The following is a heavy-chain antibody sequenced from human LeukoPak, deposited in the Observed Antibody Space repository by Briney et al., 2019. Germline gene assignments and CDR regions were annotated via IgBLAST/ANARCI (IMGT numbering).Heavy chain of an antibody. CDR2: INHSGST. CDR3: ARVLLVAGIRYFDY. D-gene: IGHD6-19*01. Sequence: SETLSLTCAVYGGSFSGYYWSWIRQPPGKGLEWIGEINHSGSTNYNPSLKSRVTISVDTSKNQFSLKLSPVTAADTAVYYCARVLLVAGIRYFDYWGQGTLVTVSS. V-gene: IGHV4-34*01. CDR1: GGSFSGYY. J-gene: IGHJ4*02.